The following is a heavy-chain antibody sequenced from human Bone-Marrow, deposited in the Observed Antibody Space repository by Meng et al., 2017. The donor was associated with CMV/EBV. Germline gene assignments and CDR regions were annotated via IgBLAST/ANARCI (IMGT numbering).Heavy chain of an antibody. V-gene: IGHV3-30-3*01. CDR3: AREVAPAYYYDSSGYYEGGAFDI. J-gene: IGHJ3*02. CDR2: ISYDGSNK. Sequence: LSLTCAASGFTFSSYAMHWVRQAPGKGLEWVAVISYDGSNKYYADSVKGRFTISRDYAKNSLYLQMNSLRAEDTAVYYCAREVAPAYYYDSSGYYEGGAFDIWGQGTMVTVSS. D-gene: IGHD3-22*01. CDR1: GFTFSSYA.